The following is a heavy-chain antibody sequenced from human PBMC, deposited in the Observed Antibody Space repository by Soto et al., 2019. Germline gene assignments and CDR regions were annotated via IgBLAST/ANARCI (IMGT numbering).Heavy chain of an antibody. J-gene: IGHJ6*01. Sequence: GASAKVSCKASGYNFTSYGISWVRQAPGQGLEWMGWISAYNGNTNYAEKYQGRVTMTTDTSTSTAHMELRSLRSDDTAAYYCAREGQAPDNYYVMDVWGQGTAVTVSS. CDR2: ISAYNGNT. CDR3: AREGQAPDNYYVMDV. CDR1: GYNFTSYG. D-gene: IGHD3-9*01. V-gene: IGHV1-18*01.